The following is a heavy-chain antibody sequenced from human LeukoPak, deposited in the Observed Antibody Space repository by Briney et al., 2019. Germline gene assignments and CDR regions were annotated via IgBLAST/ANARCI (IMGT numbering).Heavy chain of an antibody. J-gene: IGHJ4*02. D-gene: IGHD6-13*01. CDR1: GFTSSSYA. CDR2: VSGSGDRM. V-gene: IGHV3-23*01. Sequence: GGSLRLSCAASGFTSSSYALNWVRQAPGKGLEWVATVSGSGDRMYHADSVKGRFTISRDNSKNTIYLQMNSLRVEDTALYYCAKAAAAPGFDFWGQGTLVTVSS. CDR3: AKAAAAPGFDF.